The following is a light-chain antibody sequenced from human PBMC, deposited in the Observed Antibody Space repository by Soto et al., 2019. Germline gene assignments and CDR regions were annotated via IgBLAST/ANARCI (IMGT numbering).Light chain of an antibody. J-gene: IGKJ5*01. CDR1: QSVPRSY. CDR2: GTS. Sequence: EIVLTQSPGTLSLSPGERATLSCRASQSVPRSYLAWYQQKPGQAPRLLIYGTSSRATGIPDRFSGSGSGTDFTLTISRLGPEDFAVFYCQQYGSSITFGQGTRLEIK. CDR3: QQYGSSIT. V-gene: IGKV3-20*01.